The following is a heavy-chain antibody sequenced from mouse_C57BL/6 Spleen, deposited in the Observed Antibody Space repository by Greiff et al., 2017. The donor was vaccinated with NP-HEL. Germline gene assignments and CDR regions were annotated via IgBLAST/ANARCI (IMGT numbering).Heavy chain of an antibody. CDR1: GYAFSSYW. J-gene: IGHJ4*01. Sequence: VQLQQSGAELVKPGASVKISCKASGYAFSSYWMNWVKQRPGKGLEWIGQIYPGDGDTNYNGKFKGKATLTADKSSSTAYMQLSSLTSEDSAVYFCARDGTTVVDYAMDYWGQGTSVTVSS. V-gene: IGHV1-80*01. CDR2: IYPGDGDT. CDR3: ARDGTTVVDYAMDY. D-gene: IGHD1-1*01.